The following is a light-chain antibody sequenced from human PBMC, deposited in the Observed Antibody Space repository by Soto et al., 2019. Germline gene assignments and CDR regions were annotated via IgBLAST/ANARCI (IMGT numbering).Light chain of an antibody. CDR3: SSYTSSSTGVV. CDR1: SSDVGGYNY. V-gene: IGLV2-14*01. J-gene: IGLJ2*01. Sequence: QSVLTQPASVSGSPGQSITISCTGTSSDVGGYNYVSWHQQHPGKAPKLMIYEVSNRPSGVSNRFSGSKSGNTAYLTISGLQAEDEADYYCSSYTSSSTGVVFGGGTKLTVL. CDR2: EVS.